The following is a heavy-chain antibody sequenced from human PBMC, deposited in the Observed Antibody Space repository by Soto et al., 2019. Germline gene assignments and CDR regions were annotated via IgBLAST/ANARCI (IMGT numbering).Heavy chain of an antibody. CDR2: INHSGST. CDR1: GGSFSGYY. V-gene: IGHV4-34*01. D-gene: IGHD2-2*01. CDR3: ARGLPRTDIVVVPAAVRPYGMDV. J-gene: IGHJ6*02. Sequence: SETLSLTCAVYGGSFSGYYWSWIRQPPGKGLEWIGEINHSGSTNYNPSLKSRVTISVDTSKNQFSLKLSSVTAADTAVYYCARGLPRTDIVVVPAAVRPYGMDVWGQGTTVTVSS.